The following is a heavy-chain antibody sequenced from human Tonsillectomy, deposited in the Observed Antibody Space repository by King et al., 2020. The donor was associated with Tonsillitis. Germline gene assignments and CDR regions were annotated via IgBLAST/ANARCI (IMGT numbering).Heavy chain of an antibody. CDR3: ATWDRYYDRSGYSYYFDY. V-gene: IGHV3-30*03. D-gene: IGHD3-22*01. J-gene: IGHJ4*02. Sequence: VQLVESGGGVVQPGRSLRLSCAASGFTFSSYAMHWVRQAPGKGLEWVAVISYDGGNKYYVDSVKGRFTISRDNSKNTLYLQMNSLRAEDTALYYCATWDRYYDRSGYSYYFDYWGQGTLVTVSS. CDR2: ISYDGGNK. CDR1: GFTFSSYA.